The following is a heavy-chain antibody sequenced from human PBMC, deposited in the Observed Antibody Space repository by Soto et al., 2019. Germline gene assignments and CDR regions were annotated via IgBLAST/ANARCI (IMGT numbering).Heavy chain of an antibody. CDR2: ISGSGGST. D-gene: IGHD3-9*01. V-gene: IGHV3-23*01. CDR3: ARVNSVFTIWVLDI. Sequence: GGSLRVSCAASGFTFSSYAMSWVRQAPGKGLEWVSAISGSGGSTYYADSVKGRFTISRDNSKNTLYLQMNSLRAEDTAVYYCARVNSVFTIWVLDIWGQGTMVTVSS. J-gene: IGHJ3*02. CDR1: GFTFSSYA.